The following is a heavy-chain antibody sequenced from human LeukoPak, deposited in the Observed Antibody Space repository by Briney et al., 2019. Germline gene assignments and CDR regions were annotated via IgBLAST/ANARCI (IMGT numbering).Heavy chain of an antibody. V-gene: IGHV4-59*08. CDR2: IYYSGST. D-gene: IGHD3-22*01. Sequence: SETLSLTCTVSGGSISSYYWSWIRQPPGKGLEWIGYIYYSGSTYYTPSLKSRVTISVDTSKNQFSLKLSSVTAADTAVYYCARLGGITMIVATADYWGQGTLVTVSS. CDR3: ARLGGITMIVATADY. J-gene: IGHJ4*02. CDR1: GGSISSYY.